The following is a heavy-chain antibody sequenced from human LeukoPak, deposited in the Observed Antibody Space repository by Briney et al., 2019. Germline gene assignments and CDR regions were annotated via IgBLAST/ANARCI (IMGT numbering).Heavy chain of an antibody. J-gene: IGHJ4*02. Sequence: SETLSLTCTVSGGSISSYYWSWIRQPPGKGLEWIGYIYYSGSTNYNPSLKSRVTISVDTSKNQFSLKLSSVTAADTAVYYCARGYTSSWTYFDYWGQGTLVTVSS. CDR3: ARGYTSSWTYFDY. V-gene: IGHV4-59*12. D-gene: IGHD6-13*01. CDR2: IYYSGST. CDR1: GGSISSYY.